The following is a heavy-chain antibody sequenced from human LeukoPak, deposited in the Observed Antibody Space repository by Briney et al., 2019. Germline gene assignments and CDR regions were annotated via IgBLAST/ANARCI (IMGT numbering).Heavy chain of an antibody. Sequence: ASVKVSCKASGYTFTRYYMHWVRQAPGQGLEWMGWINPNSGGTNYAQKFQGRVTMTRDTSISTAYMELSRLRSDDTAVYYCARALRYNWNYGASAFDIWGQGTMVTVSS. J-gene: IGHJ3*02. D-gene: IGHD1-7*01. V-gene: IGHV1-2*02. CDR3: ARALRYNWNYGASAFDI. CDR1: GYTFTRYY. CDR2: INPNSGGT.